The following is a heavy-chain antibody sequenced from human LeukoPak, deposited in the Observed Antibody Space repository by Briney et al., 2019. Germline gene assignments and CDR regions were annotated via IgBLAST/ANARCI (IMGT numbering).Heavy chain of an antibody. CDR2: MNPNSGNT. J-gene: IGHJ5*02. CDR3: ARGERYSSSWSFSWFDP. V-gene: IGHV1-8*03. Sequence: ASVKVSCKASGYTFTSYDINWVRQATGQGLEWMGWMNPNSGNTGYAQKFQGRVTTTRNTSISTAYMELSSLRSEDTAVYYCARGERYSSSWSFSWFDPWGQGTLVTVSS. D-gene: IGHD6-13*01. CDR1: GYTFTSYD.